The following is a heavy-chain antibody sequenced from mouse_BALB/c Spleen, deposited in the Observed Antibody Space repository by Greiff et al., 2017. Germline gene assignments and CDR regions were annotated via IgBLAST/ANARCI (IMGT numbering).Heavy chain of an antibody. Sequence: QVQLQQSGAELVRPGTSVKVSCKASGYAFTNYLIEWVKQRPGQGLEWIGVINPGSGGTNYNEKFKGKATLTADKSSSTAYMQLSSLTSDDSAVYYCARSRDYRYSYAMDYWGQGTSVTVSS. D-gene: IGHD2-14*01. CDR2: INPGSGGT. V-gene: IGHV1-54*01. CDR3: ARSRDYRYSYAMDY. CDR1: GYAFTNYL. J-gene: IGHJ4*01.